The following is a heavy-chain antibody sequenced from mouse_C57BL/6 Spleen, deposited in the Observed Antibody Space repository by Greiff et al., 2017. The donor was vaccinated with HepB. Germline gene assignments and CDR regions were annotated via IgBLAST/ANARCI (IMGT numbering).Heavy chain of an antibody. Sequence: QVQLQQPGAELVRPGSSVKLSCKASGYTFTSYWMHWVKQRPIQGLEWIGNIDPSDSETHYNQKFKDKATLTVDKSSSTAYMQLSSLTSEDSAVYYWASWYYGGNGSMDYWGQGTTVTVSS. CDR2: IDPSDSET. CDR3: ASWYYGGNGSMDY. J-gene: IGHJ4*01. D-gene: IGHD1-1*01. V-gene: IGHV1-52*01. CDR1: GYTFTSYW.